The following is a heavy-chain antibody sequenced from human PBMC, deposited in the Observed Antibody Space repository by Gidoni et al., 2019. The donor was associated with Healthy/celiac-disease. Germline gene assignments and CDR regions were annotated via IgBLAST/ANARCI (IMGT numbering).Heavy chain of an antibody. CDR1: GFTFSSYW. J-gene: IGHJ6*02. V-gene: IGHV3-74*01. CDR2: INSDGSST. CDR3: ALRTPSEAGAYYYYGMDV. Sequence: EVQLVESGGGLVQPGGSLRLSCAASGFTFSSYWMHWVRQAPGKGLVWVSRINSDGSSTSYADSVKGRFTISRDNAKNTLYLQMNSLRAEDTAVYYCALRTPSEAGAYYYYGMDVWGQGTTVTVSS. D-gene: IGHD6-13*01.